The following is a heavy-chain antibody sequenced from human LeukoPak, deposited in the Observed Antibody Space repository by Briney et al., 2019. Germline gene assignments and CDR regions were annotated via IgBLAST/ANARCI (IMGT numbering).Heavy chain of an antibody. CDR3: AKDHRYSGYEYYYCYGMDV. CDR1: GFTFSSYA. Sequence: GGSLRLSCAASGFTFSSYAMSWVRLAPGKGLEWVSAISGSGGNTYYADSVKGRFTISRDNSKNTLYLQMNSLRAEDTAVYYCAKDHRYSGYEYYYCYGMDVWGQGTTVTVSS. CDR2: ISGSGGNT. V-gene: IGHV3-23*01. D-gene: IGHD5-12*01. J-gene: IGHJ6*02.